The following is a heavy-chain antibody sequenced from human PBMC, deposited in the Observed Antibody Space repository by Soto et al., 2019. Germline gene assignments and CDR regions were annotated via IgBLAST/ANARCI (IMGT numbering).Heavy chain of an antibody. V-gene: IGHV1-2*02. CDR2: INPYSGDT. J-gene: IGHJ5*02. D-gene: IGHD2-8*01. CDR1: GYTFTRYY. Sequence: QGQLVQSGSEVRKPGASVKVSCTTSGYTFTRYYIHCVRQAPGQGLEWMGWINPYSGDTKYDQKFQGRVTLTRDTSTSTAYMELISLRSDDTAVYYCARIRIEASVLDLWGQGTLVTASS. CDR3: ARIRIEASVLDL.